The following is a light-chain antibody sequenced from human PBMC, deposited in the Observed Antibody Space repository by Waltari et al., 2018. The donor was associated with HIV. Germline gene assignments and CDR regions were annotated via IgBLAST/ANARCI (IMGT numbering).Light chain of an antibody. CDR3: AAWDNILNGFV. Sequence: QSVLTQPLSASGTPGQRVTISCSGTSSNIGRRTVTWYQHLPGTAPKLLIYDNNRRPPGVPDRFSGSKSGTSASLAISGLQSEDEANYYCAAWDNILNGFVFGGGTQLTVL. V-gene: IGLV1-44*01. CDR2: DNN. CDR1: SSNIGRRT. J-gene: IGLJ2*01.